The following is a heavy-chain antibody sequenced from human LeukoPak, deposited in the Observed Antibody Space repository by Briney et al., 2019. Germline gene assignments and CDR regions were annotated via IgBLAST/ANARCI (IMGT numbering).Heavy chain of an antibody. J-gene: IGHJ4*02. CDR1: GYTFTSYG. Sequence: ASVKVSCKASGYTFTSYGISWVRQAPGQGLEWMGWISAYNGNTNYAQKLQGRVTMTTDTSTSTAYMELRSLRSDDTAVYYCARGGRRWLQPRGSIYYFDYWGQGTLVTVSS. CDR2: ISAYNGNT. D-gene: IGHD5-24*01. V-gene: IGHV1-18*01. CDR3: ARGGRRWLQPRGSIYYFDY.